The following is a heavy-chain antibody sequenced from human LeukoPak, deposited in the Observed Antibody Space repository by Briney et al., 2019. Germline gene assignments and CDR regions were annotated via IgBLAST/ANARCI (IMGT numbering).Heavy chain of an antibody. J-gene: IGHJ5*02. CDR3: ARHVRRINWFDP. CDR1: GGSFSGYY. V-gene: IGHV4-59*08. CDR2: IYYSGST. D-gene: IGHD2-8*01. Sequence: SETLSLTCAVYGGSFSGYYWSWIRQPPGKGLEWIGYIYYSGSTNYNPSLKSRVTISVDTSKNQFSLKLSSVTAADTAVYYCARHVRRINWFDPRGQGTLVTVSS.